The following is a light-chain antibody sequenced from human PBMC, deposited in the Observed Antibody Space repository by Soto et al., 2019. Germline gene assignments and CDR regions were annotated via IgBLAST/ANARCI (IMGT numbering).Light chain of an antibody. V-gene: IGKV1-33*01. J-gene: IGKJ4*01. CDR3: QQRSNWPPS. Sequence: DFQMTQSPSSLSASVGDRVTITCQASQDISDYLNWYQQKPGAAPKLLIYDASNLQAGVPSRFSGSGSGTDFTLTISSLEPEDFAVYYCQQRSNWPPSFGGGTKVDIK. CDR1: QDISDY. CDR2: DAS.